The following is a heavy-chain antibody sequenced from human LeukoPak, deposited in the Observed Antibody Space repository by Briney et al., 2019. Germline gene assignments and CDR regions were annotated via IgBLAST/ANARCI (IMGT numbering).Heavy chain of an antibody. Sequence: ASVKVSCKASVYTFTSYDINWVRQATGQGREWMGWMNPNSGNTGYAQKFQSRVTMTRNTSISTAYMELSSLRSEDTAVYYCAREVTVSEYYYYGMDVWGQGTTVTVSS. D-gene: IGHD4-17*01. CDR2: MNPNSGNT. CDR1: VYTFTSYD. CDR3: AREVTVSEYYYYGMDV. J-gene: IGHJ6*02. V-gene: IGHV1-8*01.